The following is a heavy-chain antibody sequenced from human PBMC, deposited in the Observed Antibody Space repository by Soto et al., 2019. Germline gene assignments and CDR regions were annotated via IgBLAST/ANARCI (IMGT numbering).Heavy chain of an antibody. Sequence: LRLSCAASGFTFSSYAMSWVRQAPGKGLEWVSAISGSGGSTYYADSVKGRFTISRDNSKNTLYLQMNSLRAEDTAVYYCAKDRVLTTVPYYMDVWGKGTTVTVSS. D-gene: IGHD4-17*01. V-gene: IGHV3-23*01. CDR1: GFTFSSYA. J-gene: IGHJ6*03. CDR2: ISGSGGST. CDR3: AKDRVLTTVPYYMDV.